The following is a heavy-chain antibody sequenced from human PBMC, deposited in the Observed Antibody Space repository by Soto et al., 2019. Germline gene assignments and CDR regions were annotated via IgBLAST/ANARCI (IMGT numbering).Heavy chain of an antibody. CDR2: ISGSGGST. CDR1: GFTFSSYA. Sequence: EVQLLESGGGLVQPGGSLRLSCAASGFTFSSYAMSWVRQAPGKGLEWVSAISGSGGSTYYADSVKGRFTISRDNSKTALYLQMNGLRAEDTAVYYCAKWSSVAWQLAEYYFDYWGQGTLVTVSS. V-gene: IGHV3-23*01. D-gene: IGHD6-6*01. CDR3: AKWSSVAWQLAEYYFDY. J-gene: IGHJ4*02.